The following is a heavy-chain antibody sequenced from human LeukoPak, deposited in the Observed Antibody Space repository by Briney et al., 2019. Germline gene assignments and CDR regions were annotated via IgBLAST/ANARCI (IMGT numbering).Heavy chain of an antibody. CDR3: ARAQTYYDFWSGENNWFDP. D-gene: IGHD3-3*01. V-gene: IGHV4-30-4*01. CDR2: IYYSGST. Sequence: SETLSLTCTVSGGSISSGDYYWSWIRQPPGKGLEWIGYIYYSGSTYYNPSLKSRVTISVDTSKNQFSLKLSSVTAADTAVYYCARAQTYYDFWSGENNWFDPWGQGTLVTVSS. CDR1: GGSISSGDYY. J-gene: IGHJ5*02.